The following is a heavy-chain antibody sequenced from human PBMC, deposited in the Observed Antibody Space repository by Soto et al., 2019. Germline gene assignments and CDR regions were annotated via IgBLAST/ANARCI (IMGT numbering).Heavy chain of an antibody. CDR3: AKDRLSIVGATGDFKQQYFQH. J-gene: IGHJ1*01. Sequence: EVQLLESGGGLVQPGGSLRLSCAASGFTFSSYAMSWVRQAPGKGLEWVSALSGSGGSTYYADYVKGRFTISRDNSKNTLYLQMTSLRAEDTAVYYCAKDRLSIVGATGDFKQQYFQHWGQGTLVTVSS. V-gene: IGHV3-23*01. CDR2: LSGSGGST. CDR1: GFTFSSYA. D-gene: IGHD1-26*01.